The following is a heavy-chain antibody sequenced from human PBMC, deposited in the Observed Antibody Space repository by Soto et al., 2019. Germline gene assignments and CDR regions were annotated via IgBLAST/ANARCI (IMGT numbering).Heavy chain of an antibody. CDR3: ARVLGTNGLDV. J-gene: IGHJ6*02. CDR2: ISTYNGNT. CDR1: GYKFTTYG. V-gene: IGHV1-18*04. D-gene: IGHD7-27*01. Sequence: QVQLLQSGAEVKKPGASVKVSCKASGYKFTTYGITWVRQAPGQGLEWLGGISTYNGNTDYAQNLQNRVTMTTETSTSTAYLEVRSLTSDDTAVYFWARVLGTNGLDVWGQGTTVTVSS.